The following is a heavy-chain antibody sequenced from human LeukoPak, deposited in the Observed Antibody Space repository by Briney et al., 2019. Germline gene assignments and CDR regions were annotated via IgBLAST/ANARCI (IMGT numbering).Heavy chain of an antibody. Sequence: PSETLSLTCTVSGGSISSYYWSWIRQPPGKGLEWIGCIYYSGSTYYNPSLKSRVTISVDTSKNQFSLKLSSVTAADTAVYYCAREGSPATAIGTGVDYWGQGTLVTVSS. CDR2: IYYSGST. CDR3: AREGSPATAIGTGVDY. V-gene: IGHV4-59*12. D-gene: IGHD2-2*02. CDR1: GGSISSYY. J-gene: IGHJ4*02.